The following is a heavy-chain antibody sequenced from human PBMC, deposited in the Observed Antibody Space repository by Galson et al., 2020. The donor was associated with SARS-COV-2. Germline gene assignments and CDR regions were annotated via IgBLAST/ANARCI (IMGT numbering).Heavy chain of an antibody. Sequence: ASVKVSCKVSGYTLTELSMPWVRQAPGKGLEWMGGFDPEDGATIYAQKFQGRVTMTEDTSTDTAYMELSSLRSEDTAVYYCATAPAVAGTDWFDPWGQGTLVTVSS. D-gene: IGHD6-19*01. CDR2: FDPEDGAT. CDR1: GYTLTELS. CDR3: ATAPAVAGTDWFDP. J-gene: IGHJ5*02. V-gene: IGHV1-24*01.